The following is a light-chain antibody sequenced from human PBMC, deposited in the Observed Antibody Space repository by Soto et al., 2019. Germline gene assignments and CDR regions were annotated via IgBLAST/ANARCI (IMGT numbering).Light chain of an antibody. Sequence: IQVTQSPSSLSASVGDRVTITCRASQDISSYLAWYQQKPGKAPTLLIYAASTLQSGVPSRFSGSGSGTDFTLTISSLQPEDFATYYCQQSYSTPTFGGGTKVDIK. CDR2: AAS. J-gene: IGKJ4*01. CDR1: QDISSY. CDR3: QQSYSTPT. V-gene: IGKV1-39*01.